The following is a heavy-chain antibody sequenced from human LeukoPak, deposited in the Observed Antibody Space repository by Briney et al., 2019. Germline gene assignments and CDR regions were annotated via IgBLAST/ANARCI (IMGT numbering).Heavy chain of an antibody. CDR3: ARGGLLWFGELSY. V-gene: IGHV3-21*01. CDR2: ISSSSSYI. J-gene: IGHJ4*02. D-gene: IGHD3-10*01. Sequence: GGSLRLSCAASGFTFSSYSMNWVRQAPGKGLEWVSSISSSSSYIYYADSVKGRFTISRDNAKNSLYLQMNSLRAEDTAVYYCARGGLLWFGELSYWGQGTLVTVSS. CDR1: GFTFSSYS.